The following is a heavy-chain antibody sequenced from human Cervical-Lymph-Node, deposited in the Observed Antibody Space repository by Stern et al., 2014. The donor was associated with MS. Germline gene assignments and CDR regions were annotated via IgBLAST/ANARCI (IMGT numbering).Heavy chain of an antibody. CDR1: GYTFTNYG. J-gene: IGHJ5*02. CDR3: ARDPHIAVAGTGGGFDP. V-gene: IGHV1-18*01. D-gene: IGHD6-19*01. Sequence: QVQLVQPGAEVKKPGASVKVSCKASGYTFTNYGISWVRQAPGQGLEWMGWISGYNDDTNYVEKFQGRVTMTTDTSTSTAYMELRSLRSDDTAVYYCARDPHIAVAGTGGGFDPWGQGTLVTVSS. CDR2: ISGYNDDT.